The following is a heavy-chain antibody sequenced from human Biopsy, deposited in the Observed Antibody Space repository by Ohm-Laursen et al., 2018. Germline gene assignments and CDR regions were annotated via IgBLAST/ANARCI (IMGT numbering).Heavy chain of an antibody. Sequence: TLSLTCTVSGGSLSSYYWSWMRQPAGKGLEWIGRIYSSGSTNYNPTLKSRVTLSMDTSKRQFSLKLSFVTAAGTAVYYCARWTPEYDSSRYYLDAFDIWGQGTKVTVSS. CDR2: IYSSGST. D-gene: IGHD3-22*01. CDR3: ARWTPEYDSSRYYLDAFDI. J-gene: IGHJ3*02. V-gene: IGHV4-4*07. CDR1: GGSLSSYY.